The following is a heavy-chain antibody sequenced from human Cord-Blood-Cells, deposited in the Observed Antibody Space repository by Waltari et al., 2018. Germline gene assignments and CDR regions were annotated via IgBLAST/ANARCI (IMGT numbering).Heavy chain of an antibody. D-gene: IGHD3-10*01. J-gene: IGHJ6*03. CDR1: GGSISSYY. CDR3: ARVVYYGSGSFRSYYYYMDV. V-gene: IGHV4-4*07. Sequence: QVQLQESGPGLVKPSEPLSLTCTVSGGSISSYYWSWIRQPAGKGLEWIGRIYTSGSTNYNPSLKSRVTMSVDTSKNQFSLKLSSVTAADTAVYYCARVVYYGSGSFRSYYYYMDVWGKGTTVTVSS. CDR2: IYTSGST.